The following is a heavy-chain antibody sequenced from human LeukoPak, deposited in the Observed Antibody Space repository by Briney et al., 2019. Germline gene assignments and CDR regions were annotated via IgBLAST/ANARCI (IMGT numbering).Heavy chain of an antibody. V-gene: IGHV3-74*01. J-gene: IGHJ4*02. CDR3: TRQWHTPSDY. CDR1: GFIFNNYW. D-gene: IGHD6-19*01. Sequence: PGGSLRLSCAASGFIFNNYWMHWVRQTPGEGPLWLSRINGDGSSTSYANSVQGRFIISRDNAKNTLYLQMNSLRAEDTAVYYYTRQWHTPSDYWGQGTLVTVSS. CDR2: INGDGSST.